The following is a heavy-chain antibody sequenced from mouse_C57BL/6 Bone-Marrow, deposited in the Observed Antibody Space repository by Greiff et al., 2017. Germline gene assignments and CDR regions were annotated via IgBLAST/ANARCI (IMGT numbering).Heavy chain of an antibody. D-gene: IGHD2-2*01. V-gene: IGHV1-56*01. CDR3: ARGYGYDDPSWYFDV. Sequence: QVQLQQSGPELVRPGASVKISCKAPGYTFTSHWMQWVRQRPGQGLEWIGEIFPGSGSTYYNEKFKGKATLTVDKSSSTAYMQLSSLTSEDSAVYFCARGYGYDDPSWYFDVWGTGTTVTVSS. CDR1: GYTFTSHW. J-gene: IGHJ1*03. CDR2: IFPGSGST.